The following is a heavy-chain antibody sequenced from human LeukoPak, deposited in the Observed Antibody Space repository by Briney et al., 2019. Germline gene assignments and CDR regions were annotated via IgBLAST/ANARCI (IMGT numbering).Heavy chain of an antibody. CDR1: GFTFSSYA. Sequence: PGGSLRLSCAASGFTFSSYAMSWVRQAPGKGLEWVSAISGSGGSTYYADSVKGRFTISRDNSKNTLYLQMNSLRAEGTAVYYCAKEGVLRYFDWLSDEYYFDYWGHGTLVTVSS. D-gene: IGHD3-9*01. CDR2: ISGSGGST. J-gene: IGHJ4*03. CDR3: AKEGVLRYFDWLSDEYYFDY. V-gene: IGHV3-23*01.